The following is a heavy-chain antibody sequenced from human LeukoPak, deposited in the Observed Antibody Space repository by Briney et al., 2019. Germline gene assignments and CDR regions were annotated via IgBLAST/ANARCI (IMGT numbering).Heavy chain of an antibody. D-gene: IGHD4-11*01. CDR3: ARRAGDYKHPFDY. CDR1: GFTFSSYC. Sequence: GGSLRLSCAASGFTFSSYCMNWVRQAPGKGPEWVSSITSSTGYIYYADSVKGRFTISRDNAKNSLYLQMNSLRAEDTAVYYCARRAGDYKHPFDYWGQGTLVTVS. CDR2: ITSSTGYI. V-gene: IGHV3-21*01. J-gene: IGHJ4*02.